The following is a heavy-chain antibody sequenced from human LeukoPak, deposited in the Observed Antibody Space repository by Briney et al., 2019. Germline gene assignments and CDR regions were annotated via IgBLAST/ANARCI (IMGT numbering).Heavy chain of an antibody. Sequence: GASVKVSCKASGYTFTGYYMHWVRQAPGQGLEWMGWINPNSGGTNYAQSFQGRVTMTRDTSISTAYMELSRLRSDDTAVYYCATQRGSYRWGTDFDYWGQGTLVTVSS. CDR2: INPNSGGT. V-gene: IGHV1-2*02. J-gene: IGHJ4*02. D-gene: IGHD3-16*01. CDR3: ATQRGSYRWGTDFDY. CDR1: GYTFTGYY.